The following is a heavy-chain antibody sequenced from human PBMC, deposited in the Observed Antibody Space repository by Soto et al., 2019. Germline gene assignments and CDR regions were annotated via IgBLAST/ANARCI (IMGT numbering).Heavy chain of an antibody. D-gene: IGHD6-19*01. CDR3: AKARQAQSHYYYGMDV. Sequence: GGSLRLSCAASGFTVSSTYMTWVRQAPGKGLEWVSGISGTGYGTYYADSVKGRFTISRDSSNNTLYLQMNSLRGEDTAIYYCAKARQAQSHYYYGMDVWGQGTPVTVSS. J-gene: IGHJ6*02. CDR1: GFTVSSTY. CDR2: ISGTGYGT. V-gene: IGHV3-23*01.